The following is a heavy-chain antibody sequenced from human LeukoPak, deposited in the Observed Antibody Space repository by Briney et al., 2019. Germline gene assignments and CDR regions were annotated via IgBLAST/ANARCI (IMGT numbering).Heavy chain of an antibody. J-gene: IGHJ5*02. CDR3: AREGGDYGDL. CDR1: GGSISSGGYY. D-gene: IGHD4-17*01. V-gene: IGHV4-30-2*01. CDR2: IYHSGST. Sequence: SETLSLTCTVSGGSISSGGYYWTWIRQPPGKGLEWIGCIYHSGSTYYNPSLKSRVTISVDRSKNQFTLKLNSVTAADTAVYYCAREGGDYGDLWGQGTLVTVSS.